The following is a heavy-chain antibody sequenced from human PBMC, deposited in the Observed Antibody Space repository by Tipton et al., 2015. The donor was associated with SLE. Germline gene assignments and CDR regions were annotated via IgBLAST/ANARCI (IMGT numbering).Heavy chain of an antibody. CDR2: IYYSGST. Sequence: TLSLTCAVYGGSFSGYFWSWIRQPPGKGLEWIGYIYYSGSTNYNPSLKSRVTISVDTSKNQFSLKLSSVTAADTAVYYCARGGYSSRRRESDAFDIWGQGTMVTVSS. CDR1: GGSFSGYF. J-gene: IGHJ3*02. CDR3: ARGGYSSRRRESDAFDI. D-gene: IGHD6-13*01. V-gene: IGHV4-59*01.